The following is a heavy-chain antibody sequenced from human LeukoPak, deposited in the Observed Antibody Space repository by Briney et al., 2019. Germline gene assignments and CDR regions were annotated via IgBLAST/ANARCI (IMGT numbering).Heavy chain of an antibody. J-gene: IGHJ4*02. CDR3: ASAKYSSSLRYGFDY. CDR1: GYSFTSYW. CDR2: IYPGDSDT. V-gene: IGHV5-51*01. Sequence: GESLKIPCKGSGYSFTSYWIGWVRQMPGKGLEWMGIIYPGDSDTRYSPSFQGQVTISADKSISTAYLQWSSLKASDTAMYYCASAKYSSSLRYGFDYWGQGTLVTVSS. D-gene: IGHD6-6*01.